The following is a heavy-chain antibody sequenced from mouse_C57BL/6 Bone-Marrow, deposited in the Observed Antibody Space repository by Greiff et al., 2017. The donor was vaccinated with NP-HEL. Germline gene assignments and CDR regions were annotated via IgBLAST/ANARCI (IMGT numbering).Heavy chain of an antibody. CDR1: GFTFSDYY. V-gene: IGHV5-16*01. CDR3: ARDRDPFAY. J-gene: IGHJ3*01. Sequence: EVMLVESEGGLVQPGSSMKLSCTASGFTFSDYYMAWVRQVPEKGLEWVANINYDGSSTYYLDSLKSRFIISRDNAKNILYLQMSSLKSEATATYYCARDRDPFAYWGQGTLVTVSA. CDR2: INYDGSST.